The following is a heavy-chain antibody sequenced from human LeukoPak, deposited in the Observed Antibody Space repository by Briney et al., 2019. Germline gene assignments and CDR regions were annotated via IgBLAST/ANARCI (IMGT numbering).Heavy chain of an antibody. Sequence: ASVKVSCKVSGYTLTELSMHWIRQAPGKGHEWMGGFDPEDGETIYAQKFQGRVTMTEDTSTDTAYMELSSLRSEDTAVYYCATDLSVGDYLWFDPWGQGTLVTVSS. CDR2: FDPEDGET. J-gene: IGHJ5*02. V-gene: IGHV1-24*01. CDR1: GYTLTELS. D-gene: IGHD4-17*01. CDR3: ATDLSVGDYLWFDP.